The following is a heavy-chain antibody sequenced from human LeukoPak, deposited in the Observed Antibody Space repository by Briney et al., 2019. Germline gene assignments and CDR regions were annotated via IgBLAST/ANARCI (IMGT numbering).Heavy chain of an antibody. Sequence: SETLSLTCTVSGGSISSSSYYWGWIRQPPGKGLERFGRIYYSGSTYYNPSLKSRVTISVDTSKNQFSLKLSSVTAADTAVYYCARLGGGVRRRGPPDYWGQGTLVTVSS. V-gene: IGHV4-39*01. CDR3: ARLGGGVRRRGPPDY. CDR2: IYYSGST. CDR1: GGSISSSSYY. D-gene: IGHD3-16*01. J-gene: IGHJ4*02.